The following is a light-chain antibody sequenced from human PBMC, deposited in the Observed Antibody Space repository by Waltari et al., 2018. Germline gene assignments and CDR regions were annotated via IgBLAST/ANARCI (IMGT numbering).Light chain of an antibody. Sequence: SYELTQPPSVSVSPGQTARITCSGDALPKKYAYWYQQKSGQAPVLVIYEDNKRPSGIPERFSGSSSGAMATMTISGAQVEDDGDYYCSSTDSSGNYVVFGGGTKLTVL. V-gene: IGLV3-10*01. CDR1: ALPKKY. CDR2: EDN. CDR3: SSTDSSGNYVV. J-gene: IGLJ2*01.